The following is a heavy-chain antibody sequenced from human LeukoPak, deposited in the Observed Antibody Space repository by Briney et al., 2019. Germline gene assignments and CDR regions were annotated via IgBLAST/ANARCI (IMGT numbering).Heavy chain of an antibody. CDR2: ISNNGGYT. J-gene: IGHJ4*02. CDR3: AKQLGYCSDGSCYFPY. D-gene: IGHD2-15*01. Sequence: GGSLRLSCAASGFTFSSSAMSGVRQAPGKGLEWVSAISNNGGYTYYADSVQGRFTISRDNSKSTLCLQMNSLRAEDTAVYYCAKQLGYCSDGSCYFPYWGQGTLVTVSS. V-gene: IGHV3-23*01. CDR1: GFTFSSSA.